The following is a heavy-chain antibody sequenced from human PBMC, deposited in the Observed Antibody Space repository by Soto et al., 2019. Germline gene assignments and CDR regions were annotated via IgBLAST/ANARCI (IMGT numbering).Heavy chain of an antibody. V-gene: IGHV4-31*03. Sequence: QVQLQESGPGLVKPSQTLSLTCTVSGGSISSGGYYWSWIRQPPGKGLEWIGYINYSGSTYYNPSLKSRVTISVDTSKNQFSLKLSSVTAADTAVYYCARDRRNDRVYNGFDPWGQGTLVTVSS. CDR2: INYSGST. CDR3: ARDRRNDRVYNGFDP. CDR1: GGSISSGGYY. D-gene: IGHD1-1*01. J-gene: IGHJ5*02.